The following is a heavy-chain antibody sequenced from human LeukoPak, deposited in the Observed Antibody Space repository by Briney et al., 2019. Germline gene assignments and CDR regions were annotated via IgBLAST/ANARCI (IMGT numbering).Heavy chain of an antibody. D-gene: IGHD3-22*01. J-gene: IGHJ4*02. CDR1: GGSISSYY. V-gene: IGHV4-59*08. CDR2: IYYSGST. CDR3: ASLSYDSSGYYPDW. Sequence: SETLSLTCTVSGGSISSYYWSWIRQPPGKGLEWIGYIYYSGSTNYNPSLKGRVTISVDTSKNQFSLKLSSVTAADTAVYYCASLSYDSSGYYPDWWGQGTLVTVSS.